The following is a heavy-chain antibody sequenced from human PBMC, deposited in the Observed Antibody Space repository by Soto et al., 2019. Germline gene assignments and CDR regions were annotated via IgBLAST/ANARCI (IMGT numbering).Heavy chain of an antibody. J-gene: IGHJ6*02. CDR3: TKGILLYYYVYGMDV. CDR1: GFTFDDYA. Sequence: EVQLMESGGGLVQPGRSLRLSCAASGFTFDDYAMHWVRQAPGKGLEWVSGISWNGGSIGYADSVKGRFTISRDNAKNSLYLQMNSLRAEDTAFYYCTKGILLYYYVYGMDVWGQGTTVTVSS. CDR2: ISWNGGSI. D-gene: IGHD3-10*02. V-gene: IGHV3-9*01.